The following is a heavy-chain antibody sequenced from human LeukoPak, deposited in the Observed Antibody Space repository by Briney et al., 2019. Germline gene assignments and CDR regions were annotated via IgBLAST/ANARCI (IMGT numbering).Heavy chain of an antibody. Sequence: GGSLRLSCAASGFTFSDYYMSWIRQAPGKGLEWVSYISSSTTTTYYADSVKGRFTISRDNAKNSLYLQMNSLRAEDTAIYYCARDVRDEYSSGWYPIGYWGQGTLVTVSS. CDR2: ISSSTTTT. CDR3: ARDVRDEYSSGWYPIGY. V-gene: IGHV3-11*04. J-gene: IGHJ4*02. CDR1: GFTFSDYY. D-gene: IGHD6-19*01.